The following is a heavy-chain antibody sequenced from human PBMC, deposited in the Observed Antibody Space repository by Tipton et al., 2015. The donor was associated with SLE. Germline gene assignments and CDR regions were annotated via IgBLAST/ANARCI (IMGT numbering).Heavy chain of an antibody. D-gene: IGHD1-26*01. V-gene: IGHV3-23*01. CDR1: GFTFSYYG. J-gene: IGHJ3*02. CDR2: FSDGGSST. Sequence: SLRLSCAASGFTFSYYGMSWVRQAPGKGLEWVSGFSDGGSSTYYADSVKGRFTITRDNAKNPVYLQMNSLRAEDTAVYFCVRQVGNAFDMWGQGTMVTVSS. CDR3: VRQVGNAFDM.